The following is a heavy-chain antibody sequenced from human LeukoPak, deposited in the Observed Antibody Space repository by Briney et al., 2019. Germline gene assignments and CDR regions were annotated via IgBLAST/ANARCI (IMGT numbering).Heavy chain of an antibody. CDR3: ARGYCSGGSCYRYFDY. J-gene: IGHJ4*02. Sequence: SETLSLTCTVSGGSLSSYYWSWIRQPPGKGLEWIGYIYYSGSTNYNPSLKSRVTISVDTSKNQFSLKLSSVTAADTAVYYCARGYCSGGSCYRYFDYWGQGTLVTVSS. V-gene: IGHV4-59*01. CDR2: IYYSGST. D-gene: IGHD2-15*01. CDR1: GGSLSSYY.